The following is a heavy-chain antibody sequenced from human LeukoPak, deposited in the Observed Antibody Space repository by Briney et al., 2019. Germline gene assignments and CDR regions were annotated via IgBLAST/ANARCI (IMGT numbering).Heavy chain of an antibody. Sequence: ASVKVSCKASGYTFTGYYMHWVRQAPGQGLEWMRWISAYNGNTNYAQKLQGRVTMTTDTSTSTAYMELRSLRSDDTAVYYCAREGYDFWSGQYDAFDIWGQGTMVTVSS. D-gene: IGHD3-3*01. CDR2: ISAYNGNT. CDR3: AREGYDFWSGQYDAFDI. CDR1: GYTFTGYY. V-gene: IGHV1-18*04. J-gene: IGHJ3*02.